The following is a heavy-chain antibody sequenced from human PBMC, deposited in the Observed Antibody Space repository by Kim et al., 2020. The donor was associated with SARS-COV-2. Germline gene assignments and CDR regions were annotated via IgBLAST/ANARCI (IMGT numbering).Heavy chain of an antibody. V-gene: IGHV3-64D*06. CDR2: ISSNGGST. Sequence: GGSLRLSCSASGFTFSSYAMHWVRQAPGKGLEYVSAISSNGGSTYYADSVKGRFTISRDNSKNTLYLQMSSLRAEDTAVYYCVKSPHGSWYDPHFDYWGQGTLVTVSS. CDR1: GFTFSSYA. J-gene: IGHJ4*02. CDR3: VKSPHGSWYDPHFDY. D-gene: IGHD6-13*01.